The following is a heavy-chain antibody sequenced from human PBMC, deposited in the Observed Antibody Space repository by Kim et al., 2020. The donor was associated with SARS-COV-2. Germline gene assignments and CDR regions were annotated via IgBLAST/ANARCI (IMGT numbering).Heavy chain of an antibody. D-gene: IGHD2-15*01. CDR2: ISAYNGNT. CDR1: GYTFTSYG. Sequence: ASVKVSCKASGYTFTSYGISWVRQAPGQGLEWMGWISAYNGNTNYAQKLQGRVTMTTDTSTSTAYMELRSLRSDDTAVYYCARDRGIVVVVAVQLDYWGQGTLVTVSS. CDR3: ARDRGIVVVVAVQLDY. J-gene: IGHJ4*02. V-gene: IGHV1-18*04.